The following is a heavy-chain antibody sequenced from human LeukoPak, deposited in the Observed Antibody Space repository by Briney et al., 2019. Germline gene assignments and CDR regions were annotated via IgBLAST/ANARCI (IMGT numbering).Heavy chain of an antibody. CDR2: ITGNSEYI. Sequence: GGSLRLSCAASGFTFSRYSMNWVRQAPGKGLEWVSCITGNSEYIFYTDSVKGRFTISRDDAKSSLYLQMNSLRAEDTAAYYCARRNAMDVWGQGTTVIVFS. CDR1: GFTFSRYS. CDR3: ARRNAMDV. J-gene: IGHJ6*02. V-gene: IGHV3-21*04.